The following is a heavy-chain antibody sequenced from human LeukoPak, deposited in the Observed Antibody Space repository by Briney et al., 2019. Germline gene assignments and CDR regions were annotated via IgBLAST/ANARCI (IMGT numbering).Heavy chain of an antibody. CDR2: IYHSGST. Sequence: PSETLSLTCAVSGGSISSSNSWCWVRQPPGKGLECIGEIYHSGSTNYNPSLKSRVTISVDKSKNQFSLKLSSVTAADTAVYYCAASSGWYDGYYFDYWGQGTLVTVSS. D-gene: IGHD6-19*01. CDR3: AASSGWYDGYYFDY. CDR1: GGSISSSNS. V-gene: IGHV4-4*02. J-gene: IGHJ4*02.